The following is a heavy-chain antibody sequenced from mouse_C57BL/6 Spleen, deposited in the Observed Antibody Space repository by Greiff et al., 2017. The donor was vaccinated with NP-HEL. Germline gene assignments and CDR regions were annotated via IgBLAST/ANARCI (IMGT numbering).Heavy chain of an antibody. V-gene: IGHV1-52*01. Sequence: QVQLQQPGAELVRPGSSVKLSCKASGYTFTSYWMHWVKQRPIQGLEWIGNIDPSGSETHYNQKFKDKATLTVDKSSSTAYMQLSSLTSEDSAVYYFASADSSGYVLYFDYWGQGTTLTVSS. CDR3: ASADSSGYVLYFDY. J-gene: IGHJ2*01. CDR1: GYTFTSYW. CDR2: IDPSGSET. D-gene: IGHD3-2*02.